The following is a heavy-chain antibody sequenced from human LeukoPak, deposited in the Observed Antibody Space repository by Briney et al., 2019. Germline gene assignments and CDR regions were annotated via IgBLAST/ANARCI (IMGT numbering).Heavy chain of an antibody. V-gene: IGHV4-4*07. CDR2: IYTSGST. CDR3: TRDTGTTGEVKFDP. J-gene: IGHJ5*02. Sequence: SETLSLTCTVSGNSFGDYYWSWIRQPAGEGLEWIGRIYTSGSTTYSPSLKSRVTMSVDTSKSQLSLNLMSVTAADTAVYYCTRDTGTTGEVKFDPWGQGTLVTVSS. D-gene: IGHD4-17*01. CDR1: GNSFGDYY.